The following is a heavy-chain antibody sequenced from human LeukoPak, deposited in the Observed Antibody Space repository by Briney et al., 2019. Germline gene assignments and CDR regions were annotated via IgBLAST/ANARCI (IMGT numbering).Heavy chain of an antibody. Sequence: PGGSLRLSCAASGFTFSIYGMSWVRQAPGKGLEWVSAIRSGGGSTYYADSVKVRFTISRDNSKNTLYLQMNSLRAEDTAVYYCSKPRPGGSTEPLDPWGQETLVPVSS. CDR1: GFTFSIYG. CDR2: IRSGGGST. CDR3: SKPRPGGSTEPLDP. J-gene: IGHJ5*02. D-gene: IGHD1-26*01. V-gene: IGHV3-23*01.